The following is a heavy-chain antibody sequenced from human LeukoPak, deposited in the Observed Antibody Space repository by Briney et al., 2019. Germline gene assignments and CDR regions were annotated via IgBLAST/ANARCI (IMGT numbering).Heavy chain of an antibody. D-gene: IGHD1-1*01. CDR2: INPSGGST. Sequence: ASVKVSCKAAGYTFTTYYMHWVRQAPGQGLEWMGTINPSGGSTSYAQKFQGRVTMTTDTSTSTVYMELSSLRSEDTAVYYCARGGRGEGTGTTRVAFDIWGQGTMVTVSS. V-gene: IGHV1-46*01. J-gene: IGHJ3*02. CDR3: ARGGRGEGTGTTRVAFDI. CDR1: GYTFTTYY.